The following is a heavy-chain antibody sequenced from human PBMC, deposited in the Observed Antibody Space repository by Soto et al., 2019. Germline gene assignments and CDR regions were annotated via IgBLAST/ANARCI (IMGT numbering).Heavy chain of an antibody. CDR1: GFTFSDYG. CDR3: VKAANDGSGFNFDF. J-gene: IGHJ4*02. V-gene: IGHV3-30*18. CDR2: ISYDGSHK. D-gene: IGHD3-22*01. Sequence: PGGSLRLSCAASGFTFSDYGMHWVRLAPGKGLEWVTVISYDGSHKYYADSVKGRFTISRDNSKSTLFLEMNSLRADDTAMYYCVKAANDGSGFNFDFWGLGTLVTVSS.